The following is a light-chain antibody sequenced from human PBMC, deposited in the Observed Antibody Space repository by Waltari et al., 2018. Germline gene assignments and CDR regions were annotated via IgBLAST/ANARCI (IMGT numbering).Light chain of an antibody. V-gene: IGLV1-44*01. CDR3: AAWDDSLNGFYV. Sequence: QSVLTQPPSASGTPGQRVTISCSGSNSNIGSNTVTWYQQLPGTPPKLLLLKNMQRPSGVPDRFAGSNSGTSASLAISGLQSEDEGAYYCAAWDDSLNGFYVFGTGTKVTVL. CDR2: KNM. CDR1: NSNIGSNT. J-gene: IGLJ1*01.